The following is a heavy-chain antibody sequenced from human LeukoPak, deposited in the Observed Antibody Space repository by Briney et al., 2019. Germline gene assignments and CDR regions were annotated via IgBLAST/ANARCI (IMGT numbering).Heavy chain of an antibody. CDR2: ISGSGGTT. CDR3: ARAAMVRGVDYFDY. Sequence: PGGSLRLSCAASGFTFSSYSMTWVRQAPGKGLEWVSVISGSGGTTYYADSVKGRFAISRDNSKSTLYLQMNSLRAGATAVYYCARAAMVRGVDYFDYWGQGTLVTVSS. CDR1: GFTFSSYS. J-gene: IGHJ4*02. D-gene: IGHD3-10*01. V-gene: IGHV3-23*01.